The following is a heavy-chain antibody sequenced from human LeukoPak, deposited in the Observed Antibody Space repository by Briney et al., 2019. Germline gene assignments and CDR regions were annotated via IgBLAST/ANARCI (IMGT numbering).Heavy chain of an antibody. Sequence: ASVKVSGKASGYTFTSYGISWVRQAPGQGLEWMGWISAYNGNTNYAQKLQGRVIMTTDTSTSTAYMELRSLRSDDTAVYYCARLSRHYYDSSGGYYFDYWGQGTLVTVSS. CDR3: ARLSRHYYDSSGGYYFDY. CDR2: ISAYNGNT. J-gene: IGHJ4*02. D-gene: IGHD3-22*01. CDR1: GYTFTSYG. V-gene: IGHV1-18*01.